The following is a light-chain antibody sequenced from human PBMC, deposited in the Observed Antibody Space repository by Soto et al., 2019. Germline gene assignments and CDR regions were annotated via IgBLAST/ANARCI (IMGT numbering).Light chain of an antibody. CDR1: SSNIGANP. CDR3: EAWDDSLYGAV. V-gene: IGLV1-44*01. J-gene: IGLJ2*01. CDR2: NND. Sequence: QSVLTQPPSASGTPGQRVTISCSGSSSNIGANPINWYQQLPGTAPQLLIYNNDQRPSGVPDRFSASKSGTSASLAISGLQSEDKADYYCEAWDDSLYGAVLGGGTKLTVL.